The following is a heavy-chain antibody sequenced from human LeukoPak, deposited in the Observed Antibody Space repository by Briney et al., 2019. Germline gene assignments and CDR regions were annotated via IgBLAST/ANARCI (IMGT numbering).Heavy chain of an antibody. J-gene: IGHJ4*02. D-gene: IGHD3-9*01. CDR1: GDXISSGAEY. V-gene: IGHV4-30-4*01. CDR2: IYYSGTT. CDR3: ARGLTGIDY. Sequence: SETLSLTCTVSGDXISSGAEYWNWIRQPPGKGLEWIGYIYYSGTTYYNPSLKSRVTISVDTSKNQFSLKLSSVTAADAAVYHCARGLTGIDYWGQGTLVTVSS.